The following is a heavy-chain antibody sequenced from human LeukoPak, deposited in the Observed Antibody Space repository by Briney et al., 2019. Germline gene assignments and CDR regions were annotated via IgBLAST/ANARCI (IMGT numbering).Heavy chain of an antibody. J-gene: IGHJ6*03. CDR1: GFTFSSYS. D-gene: IGHD2-15*01. V-gene: IGHV3-21*01. Sequence: GGSLRLSCAASGFTFSSYSMNWVRQAPGTGLEWVSSISSSSSYIYYADSVKGRFTISRDNAKNSLYLQMNSLRAEDTAVYYCARAESSGMVVAAYYYYYYMDVWGKGTTVTVSS. CDR2: ISSSSSYI. CDR3: ARAESSGMVVAAYYYYYYMDV.